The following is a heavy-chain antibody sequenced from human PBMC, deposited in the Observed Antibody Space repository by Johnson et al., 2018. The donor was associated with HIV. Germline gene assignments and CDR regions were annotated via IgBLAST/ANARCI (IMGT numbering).Heavy chain of an antibody. CDR1: GFTFSNYG. Sequence: QVQLVESGGGVVQPGKSLRLFCAVSGFTFSNYGVHWVLQAPGKGLEWVAGMNYDGSQKNYADPAKGRFTISRDNSKNTLHLQMNSLRVEDTAVYYCAKCIWGRSLIDAFDIWGQGTMVTVSS. CDR2: MNYDGSQK. J-gene: IGHJ3*02. V-gene: IGHV3-30*18. CDR3: AKCIWGRSLIDAFDI. D-gene: IGHD3-16*01.